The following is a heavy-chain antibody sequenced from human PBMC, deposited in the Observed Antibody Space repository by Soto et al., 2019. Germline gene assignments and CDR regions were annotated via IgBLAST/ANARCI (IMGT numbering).Heavy chain of an antibody. Sequence: QVQLVQSGAEVKKPGASVKVSCKASGYTFTSYGISWVRQAPGQGLEWMGWISAYNGNTNYAQKLQRRVTMTTDTATSTAYMELCSLRSDDTASYYCVVGEPGYYYGMDTWGKTTTVVVAS. J-gene: IGHJ6*04. CDR3: VVGEPGYYYGMDT. CDR2: ISAYNGNT. D-gene: IGHD3-10*01. V-gene: IGHV1-18*01. CDR1: GYTFTSYG.